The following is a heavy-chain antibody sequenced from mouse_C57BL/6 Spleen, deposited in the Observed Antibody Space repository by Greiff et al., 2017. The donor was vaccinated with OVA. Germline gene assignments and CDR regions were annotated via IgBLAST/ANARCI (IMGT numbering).Heavy chain of an antibody. J-gene: IGHJ2*01. Sequence: VQLQQSDAELVKPGASVKISCKVSGYTFTDHTIHWMKQRPEQGLEWIGYIYPRDGSTKYTEKFKGKATLTADKSSSTAYMQLNSLTSEDSEVSFCARSHYYYGSIYVDYWGQGTTLTVSS. CDR1: GYTFTDHT. CDR3: ARSHYYYGSIYVDY. CDR2: IYPRDGST. D-gene: IGHD1-1*01. V-gene: IGHV1-78*01.